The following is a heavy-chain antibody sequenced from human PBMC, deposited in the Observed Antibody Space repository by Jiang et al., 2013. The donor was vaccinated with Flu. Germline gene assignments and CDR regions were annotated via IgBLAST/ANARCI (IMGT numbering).Heavy chain of an antibody. Sequence: GAEVKKPGSSVKVSCKVSGYTLTELSMHWVRQAPGKGLEWMGGFDPEDGETIYAQKFQGRVTMTEDTSTDTAYMELSSLRSEDTAVYYCATGSKAGYSYGYGSQNEDYYYMDVWGKGTTVTVSS. D-gene: IGHD5-18*01. CDR3: ATGSKAGYSYGYGSQNEDYYYMDV. J-gene: IGHJ6*03. V-gene: IGHV1-24*01. CDR2: FDPEDGET. CDR1: GYTLTELS.